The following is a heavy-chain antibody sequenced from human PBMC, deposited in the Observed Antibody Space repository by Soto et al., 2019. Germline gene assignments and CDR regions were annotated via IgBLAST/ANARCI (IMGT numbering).Heavy chain of an antibody. J-gene: IGHJ4*02. Sequence: PSETLSLTCTVSGGSISSGDYYWSWVRQPPGKGLEWIGYIYYSGSTYYNPSLKSRVTISVDTSKNQFSLKLSSVTAADTAVYYCARYGKHSSAFDYWGQGTLVTVSS. D-gene: IGHD6-6*01. V-gene: IGHV4-30-4*01. CDR2: IYYSGST. CDR3: ARYGKHSSAFDY. CDR1: GGSISSGDYY.